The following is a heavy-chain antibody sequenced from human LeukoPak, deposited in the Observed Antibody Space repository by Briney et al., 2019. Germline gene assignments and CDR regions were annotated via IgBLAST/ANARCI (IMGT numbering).Heavy chain of an antibody. J-gene: IGHJ4*02. D-gene: IGHD3-10*01. Sequence: SETLSLTCAVSGGSISSSNWWSWVRQPPGKGLEWIGEIYHSGSTNYNPSLKSRVTISVDKSKNQFSLKPSSVTAADTAVYYCAGTMVRGVITSDYWGQGTLVTVSS. CDR3: AGTMVRGVITSDY. CDR2: IYHSGST. V-gene: IGHV4-4*02. CDR1: GGSISSSNW.